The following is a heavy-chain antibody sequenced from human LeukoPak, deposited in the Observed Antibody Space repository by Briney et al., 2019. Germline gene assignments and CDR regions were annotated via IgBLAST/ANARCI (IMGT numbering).Heavy chain of an antibody. CDR1: GFTFSSYA. Sequence: PGGSLRLSCAASGFTFSSYAMSWVRQAPGKGLEWVSAISGSGGSTYYPDSVKGRFTISRDNSKNTLYLQMNSLRAEDTAVYYCAKQQPYDSSGYSPSWGQGTLVTVSP. J-gene: IGHJ4*02. D-gene: IGHD3-22*01. CDR2: ISGSGGST. CDR3: AKQQPYDSSGYSPS. V-gene: IGHV3-23*01.